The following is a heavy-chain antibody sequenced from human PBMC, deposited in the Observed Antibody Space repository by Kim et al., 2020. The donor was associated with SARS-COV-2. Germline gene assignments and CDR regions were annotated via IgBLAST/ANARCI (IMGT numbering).Heavy chain of an antibody. V-gene: IGHV4-34*01. CDR3: ARGRVGVVPSPILGLGPFCTYYYMDV. J-gene: IGHJ6*03. Sequence: SETLSLTCAVFGESFSDYYWTWVRRPPGKGLEWIGESNHSGSTNYNPSLKSRVTISSDTSKNQFSLKVTSLTAADTAVYFCARGRVGVVPSPILGLGPFCTYYYMDVWGRGAPVTVSS. D-gene: IGHD2-2*01. CDR1: GESFSDYY. CDR2: SNHSGST.